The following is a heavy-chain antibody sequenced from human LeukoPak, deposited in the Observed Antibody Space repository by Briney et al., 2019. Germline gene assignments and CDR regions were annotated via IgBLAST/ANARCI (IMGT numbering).Heavy chain of an antibody. CDR2: IHNSGST. D-gene: IGHD3-10*01. Sequence: PSETLSLTCSVTGGSISSGGFYWSWIRQHPGQGLEWIGYIHNSGSTYYNPSLQSRAIISLDMSKSQFSLQLNSVTAADTAVYYCARVDGSGSKRWFDPWGQGVPVTVSS. CDR3: ARVDGSGSKRWFDP. J-gene: IGHJ5*02. CDR1: GGSISSGGFY. V-gene: IGHV4-31*03.